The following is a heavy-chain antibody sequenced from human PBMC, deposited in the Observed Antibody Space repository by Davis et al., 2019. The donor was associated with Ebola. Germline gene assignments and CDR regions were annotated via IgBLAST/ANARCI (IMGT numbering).Heavy chain of an antibody. CDR3: ARAFESGYSYGYTPLDY. CDR1: GGSVSSGSYY. J-gene: IGHJ4*02. D-gene: IGHD5-18*01. Sequence: MPSETLSLTCTVSGGSVSSGSYYWSWIRQPPGKGLEWIGYIYYSGSTNYNPSLKSRVTISVDPSKNHFSLQLNSVTPEDTAVYYCARAFESGYSYGYTPLDYWGQGTLVTVSS. CDR2: IYYSGST. V-gene: IGHV4-61*03.